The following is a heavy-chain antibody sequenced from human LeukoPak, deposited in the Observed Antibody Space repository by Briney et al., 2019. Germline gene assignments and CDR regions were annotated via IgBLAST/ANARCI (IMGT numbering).Heavy chain of an antibody. CDR1: GYSFGTYW. J-gene: IGHJ5*02. D-gene: IGHD1-7*01. CDR2: IYPGDSDT. V-gene: IGHV5-51*01. Sequence: GESLKISCKGSGYSFGTYWIAWVRQMPGKGLEWMGIIYPGDSDTRYSPSFQGQVTISADKSISTAYLQWSSLKASDTAMYYCATSRCNWNSNNWFDPWGQGTLVTVSS. CDR3: ATSRCNWNSNNWFDP.